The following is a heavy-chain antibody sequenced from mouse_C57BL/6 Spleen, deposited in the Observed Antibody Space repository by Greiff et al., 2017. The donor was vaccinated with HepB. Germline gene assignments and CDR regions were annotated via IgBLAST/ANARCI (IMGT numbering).Heavy chain of an antibody. CDR3: ARGTFTTVVATDYAMDY. D-gene: IGHD1-1*01. Sequence: EVQRVESGGGLVKPGGSLKLSCAASGFTFSDYGMHWVRQAPEKGLEWVAYISSGSGTIYYADTLKGRFTISRDNAKNTLFLQMTSLRSEDTAMYYGARGTFTTVVATDYAMDYWGQGTSVTVSS. V-gene: IGHV5-17*01. CDR1: GFTFSDYG. J-gene: IGHJ4*01. CDR2: ISSGSGTI.